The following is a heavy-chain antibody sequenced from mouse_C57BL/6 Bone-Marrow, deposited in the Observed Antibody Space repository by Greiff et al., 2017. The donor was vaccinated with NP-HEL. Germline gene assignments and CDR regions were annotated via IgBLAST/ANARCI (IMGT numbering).Heavy chain of an antibody. J-gene: IGHJ2*01. CDR2: ISYDGSN. Sequence: ESGPGLVKPSQSLSLTCSVTGYSITSGYYWNWIRQFPGNKLEWMGYISYDGSNNYNPSLKNRISITRDTSKNQFFLKLNSVTTEDTATYYCARKADGYSYFDYWGQGTTLTVSS. CDR1: GYSITSGYY. D-gene: IGHD2-3*01. CDR3: ARKADGYSYFDY. V-gene: IGHV3-6*01.